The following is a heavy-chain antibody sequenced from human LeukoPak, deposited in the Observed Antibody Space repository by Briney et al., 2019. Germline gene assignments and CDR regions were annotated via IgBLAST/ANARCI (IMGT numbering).Heavy chain of an antibody. D-gene: IGHD2-2*02. CDR2: ISYDGSNK. CDR1: GFTFSSYA. Sequence: GGSLRLSCAASGFTFSSYAMHWVRQAPGKGLEWVAVISYDGSNKYYADSVKGRFTISRDNSKNTLYLQMNSLRAEDTAVYYCASGGPYCSSTSCYNDAFDIWGQGTMVTVSS. J-gene: IGHJ3*02. V-gene: IGHV3-30-3*01. CDR3: ASGGPYCSSTSCYNDAFDI.